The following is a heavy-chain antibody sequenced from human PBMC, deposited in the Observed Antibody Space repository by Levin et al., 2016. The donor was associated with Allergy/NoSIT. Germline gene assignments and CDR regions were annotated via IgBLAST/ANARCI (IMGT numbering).Heavy chain of an antibody. CDR2: IIPIFGTA. Sequence: SVKVSCKASGGTFSSYAISWVRQAPGQGLEWMGGIIPIFGTANYAQKFQGRVTITADESTSTAYMELSSLRSEDTAVYYCARRGGYCSSTSCYSVWFDPWGQGTLVTVSS. V-gene: IGHV1-69*13. CDR3: ARRGGYCSSTSCYSVWFDP. D-gene: IGHD2-2*01. J-gene: IGHJ5*02. CDR1: GGTFSSYA.